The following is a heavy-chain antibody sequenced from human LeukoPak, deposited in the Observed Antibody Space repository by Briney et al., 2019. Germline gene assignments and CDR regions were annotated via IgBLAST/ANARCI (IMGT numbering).Heavy chain of an antibody. CDR1: GFTFDDYA. CDR2: ISWNSGNI. Sequence: PGRSLRLSCAASGFTFDDYAMHWVRQAPGKGLECVSAISWNSGNIGYADSVKGRFTISRDNAKNSLYLQMNSLRAEDTALYYCVKDHCSSTGCYEFDYWGQGTLVTVSS. J-gene: IGHJ4*02. D-gene: IGHD2-2*01. CDR3: VKDHCSSTGCYEFDY. V-gene: IGHV3-9*01.